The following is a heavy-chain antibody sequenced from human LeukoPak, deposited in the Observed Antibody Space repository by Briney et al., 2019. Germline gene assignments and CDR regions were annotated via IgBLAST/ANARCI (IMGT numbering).Heavy chain of an antibody. J-gene: IGHJ4*02. D-gene: IGHD2-21*01. CDR3: ARDVRCGGDCPQFDY. V-gene: IGHV3-11*04. CDR2: ISSSGSII. Sequence: GGSLRLSCAASGFTFSDYYMSWIRQAPGKGLEWVSYISSSGSIIYYADSVKGRFTISRDNAKNSLYLQMSSLRAEDTAVYYCARDVRCGGDCPQFDYWGQGTLVTVSS. CDR1: GFTFSDYY.